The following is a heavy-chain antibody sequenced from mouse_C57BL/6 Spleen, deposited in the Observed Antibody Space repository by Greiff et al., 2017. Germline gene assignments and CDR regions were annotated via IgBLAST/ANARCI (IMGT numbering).Heavy chain of an antibody. CDR3: ARGRGPGGFAY. CDR1: GYTFTSYW. Sequence: VQLQQPGAELVKPGASVKLSCKASGYTFTSYWMQWVKQRPGQGLEWIGEIDPSDSYTNYNQKFKGKATLTVDTSSSTAYMQLSSLTSEDSAVYYCARGRGPGGFAYWGQGTLVTVSA. CDR2: IDPSDSYT. V-gene: IGHV1-50*01. J-gene: IGHJ3*01. D-gene: IGHD3-3*01.